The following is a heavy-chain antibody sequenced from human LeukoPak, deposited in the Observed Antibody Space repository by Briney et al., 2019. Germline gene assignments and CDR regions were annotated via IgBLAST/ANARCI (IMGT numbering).Heavy chain of an antibody. CDR1: GGSSCSYN. Sequence: PSETLSLTCTVSGGSSCSYNWTWVRQPPGQALVWVGYIYFSRTTNYTPSLENRLTRSLDTPKNQFSLNLTSVTAADTATYYCTRGRFSMLTETYFFDSWGQGSLVIVSS. D-gene: IGHD2-8*01. V-gene: IGHV4-59*01. CDR3: TRGRFSMLTETYFFDS. CDR2: IYFSRTT. J-gene: IGHJ4*02.